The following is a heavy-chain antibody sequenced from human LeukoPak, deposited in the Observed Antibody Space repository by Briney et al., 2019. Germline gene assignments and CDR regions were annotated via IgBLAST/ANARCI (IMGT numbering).Heavy chain of an antibody. CDR2: IKQDGSEK. CDR3: ARGGIVVVPAAVPLGY. J-gene: IGHJ4*02. CDR1: GFTFSSYW. V-gene: IGHV3-7*01. Sequence: GGSLRLSCAASGFTFSSYWMSWVRQAPGKGLEWVANIKQDGSEKYYVDSVKGRFTISRDNAKNSLYLQMNSLRAEDTAVYYCARGGIVVVPAAVPLGYWGQGTLVTVSS. D-gene: IGHD2-2*01.